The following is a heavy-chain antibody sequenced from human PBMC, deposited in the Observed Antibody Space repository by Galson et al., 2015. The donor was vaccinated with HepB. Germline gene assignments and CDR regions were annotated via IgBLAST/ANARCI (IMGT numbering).Heavy chain of an antibody. D-gene: IGHD1-26*01. CDR1: GYTFTSYY. J-gene: IGHJ6*03. CDR3: ARERSGSYSSYYYYMDV. Sequence: SVKVSCKASGYTFTSYYMHWVRQAPGQGLEWMGIINPSGGSTSYAQKFQGSVTMTRDTYTSTVYMELSSLRIEDTAVYYCARERSGSYSSYYYYMDVWGKGTTVTVPS. V-gene: IGHV1-46*01. CDR2: INPSGGST.